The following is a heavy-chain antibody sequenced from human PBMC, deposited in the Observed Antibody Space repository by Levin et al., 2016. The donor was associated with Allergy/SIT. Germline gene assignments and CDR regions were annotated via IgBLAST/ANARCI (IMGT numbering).Heavy chain of an antibody. D-gene: IGHD3-16*01. CDR3: ARIEWPFGGARVGQYYFDY. V-gene: IGHV4-59*13. Sequence: PGKGLEWMGYIYNSGSTNYNPSLKSRVTISVDTSKNQFSLKVNSVTAADTAVYYCARIEWPFGGARVGQYYFDYWGQGILVTVSS. J-gene: IGHJ4*02. CDR2: IYNSGST.